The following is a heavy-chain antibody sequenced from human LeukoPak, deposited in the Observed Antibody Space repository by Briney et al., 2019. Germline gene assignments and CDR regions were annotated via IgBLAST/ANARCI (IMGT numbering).Heavy chain of an antibody. J-gene: IGHJ4*02. Sequence: SLRLSSAASAPTFSSYEMNCVRQAPGKGLEWVSYISSSGSTIYYADSVKGRFTISRDNSKNTLYLQMNSLRAEDTAVYYCARDRFMITFGGATSIDCWGQGALVTVSS. D-gene: IGHD3-16*01. CDR1: APTFSSYE. V-gene: IGHV3-48*03. CDR3: ARDRFMITFGGATSIDC. CDR2: ISSSGSTI.